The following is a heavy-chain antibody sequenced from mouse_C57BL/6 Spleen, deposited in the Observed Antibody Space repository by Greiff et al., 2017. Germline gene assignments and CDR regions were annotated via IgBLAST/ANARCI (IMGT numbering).Heavy chain of an antibody. J-gene: IGHJ1*03. CDR1: GFTFSSSA. V-gene: IGHV5-4*03. CDR2: ISDGGSYT. CDR3: ARVPRYFDV. Sequence: EVMLVESGGGLVKPGGSLKLSCAASGFTFSSSAMSWVRQTPEKRLEWVATISDGGSYTYYPDNVKGRFTISRDNAKNNLYLQMSHLKSEDTAMYYCARVPRYFDVWGTGTTVTVSS.